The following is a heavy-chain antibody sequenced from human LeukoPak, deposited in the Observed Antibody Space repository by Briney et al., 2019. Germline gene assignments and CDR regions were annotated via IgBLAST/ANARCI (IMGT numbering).Heavy chain of an antibody. J-gene: IGHJ5*02. V-gene: IGHV4-39*01. CDR3: ARHVGFITMVRGVINNNWFDP. CDR2: IYYTGTT. D-gene: IGHD3-10*01. CDR1: GGSISSSLYH. Sequence: SETLSLTCTVSGGSISSSLYHWGWIRQSPGKNLEWLGSIYYTGTTHYNPSLKSRVTISVDTSKKQFSLKLSSVTAADTAVYYCARHVGFITMVRGVINNNWFDPWGQGTLVTVSS.